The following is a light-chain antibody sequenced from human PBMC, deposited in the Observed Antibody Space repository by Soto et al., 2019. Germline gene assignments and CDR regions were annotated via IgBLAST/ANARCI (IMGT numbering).Light chain of an antibody. J-gene: IGKJ1*01. CDR2: EAS. CDR1: QNIGVW. V-gene: IGKV1-5*03. Sequence: IQMTQSPSTPSASVGDRVAITCRASQNIGVWLAWYQQKPGKAPRFLIYEASSLESGVPSRFSGSGSGTEFTLTISSLQPDDFATYYCQQYNDYSWTFGQGTQVEMK. CDR3: QQYNDYSWT.